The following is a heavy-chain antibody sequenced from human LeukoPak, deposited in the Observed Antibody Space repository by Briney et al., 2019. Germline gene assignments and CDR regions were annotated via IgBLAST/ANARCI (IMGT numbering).Heavy chain of an antibody. CDR1: GLIFSTYS. CDR2: ITGGGSYI. Sequence: GGSLRLSCAASGLIFSTYSMDWVRQAPGKGLEWVSSITGGGSYIYYADSVKGRFTISRDNAKDSLYLQMNSLRAEDTAVYYCAKEYNGYNGVFDYWGQGTLVTVSS. J-gene: IGHJ4*02. V-gene: IGHV3-21*01. D-gene: IGHD5-24*01. CDR3: AKEYNGYNGVFDY.